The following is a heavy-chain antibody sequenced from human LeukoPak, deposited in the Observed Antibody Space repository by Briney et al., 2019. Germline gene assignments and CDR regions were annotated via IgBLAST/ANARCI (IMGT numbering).Heavy chain of an antibody. D-gene: IGHD2-2*01. CDR1: GFTLTKYW. J-gene: IGHJ4*02. Sequence: PGGSLRLSCAASGFTLTKYWMTWVRQAPGKGLERVANIKQDGSEKFYVDSVKGRFTISRDNAKNSLDLQINSLGAEDTAVYYCARGLDCRSTSCYLDNWGQGTLVTVSS. CDR3: ARGLDCRSTSCYLDN. V-gene: IGHV3-7*01. CDR2: IKQDGSEK.